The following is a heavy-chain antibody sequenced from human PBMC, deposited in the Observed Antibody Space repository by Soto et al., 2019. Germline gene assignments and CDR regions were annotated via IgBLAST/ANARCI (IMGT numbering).Heavy chain of an antibody. CDR2: VNPSGGSA. V-gene: IGHV1-46*01. Sequence: QVQLVQSGAEVKKPGASVKVSCKTSGYIFTAYSMHWVRQAPGQGLEWMGVVNPSGGSAHYAQSFEGRVTLTRDTSTSTFYMELSSLRSEDTAVYYCAREENCRGGTCCSEYFHHWGQGTLVTDSS. CDR1: GYIFTAYS. D-gene: IGHD2-15*01. J-gene: IGHJ1*01. CDR3: AREENCRGGTCCSEYFHH.